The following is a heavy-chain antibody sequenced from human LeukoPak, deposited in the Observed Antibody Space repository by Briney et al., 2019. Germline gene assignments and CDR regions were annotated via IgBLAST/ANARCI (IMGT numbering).Heavy chain of an antibody. V-gene: IGHV1-69*13. CDR3: ARDYYDSSGYPAGALNY. CDR1: GGTFSSYA. CDR2: IIPIFGTA. J-gene: IGHJ4*02. D-gene: IGHD3-22*01. Sequence: ASVKVSCKASGGTFSSYAISWVRQAPGQGLEWMGGIIPIFGTANYAQKFQGRVTITADESTSTAYMELSSLRSEDTAVYYCARDYYDSSGYPAGALNYWGQGTLVTVSS.